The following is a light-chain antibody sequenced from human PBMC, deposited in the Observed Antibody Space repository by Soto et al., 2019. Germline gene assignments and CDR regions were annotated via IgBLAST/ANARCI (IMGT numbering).Light chain of an antibody. V-gene: IGKV4-1*01. Sequence: DIVLTQSPDSLAVSLGERATINCKSSQSILYSSNNRNYLAWYQQKPGQPPKLLIYWASTRESGVPDRFSGSGSRTDFTLTISSLQAEDVAVYFCQPYYTTPPSTFGQGTKLEI. J-gene: IGKJ2*02. CDR1: QSILYSSNNRNY. CDR2: WAS. CDR3: QPYYTTPPST.